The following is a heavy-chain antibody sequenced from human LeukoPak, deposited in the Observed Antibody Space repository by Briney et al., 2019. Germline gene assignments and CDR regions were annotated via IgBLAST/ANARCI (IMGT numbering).Heavy chain of an antibody. CDR1: GGSISSGGYF. CDR3: ARDRETSMGGGTFDI. CDR2: IHYSGST. Sequence: KPSQTLSLTCTVSGGSISSGGYFWSWIRQLPGKGLEWIGYIHYSGSTYYYPSLKSRVSMSVDRSKNQFSLTLTSVAAADTAVYYCARDRETSMGGGTFDIWGQGTMVTVSS. J-gene: IGHJ3*02. V-gene: IGHV4-31*03. D-gene: IGHD3-10*01.